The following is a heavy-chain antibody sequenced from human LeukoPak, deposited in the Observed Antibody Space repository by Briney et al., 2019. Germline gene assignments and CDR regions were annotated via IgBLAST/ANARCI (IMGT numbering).Heavy chain of an antibody. CDR2: IYYSGST. CDR3: ARGGGYTPYYFHY. V-gene: IGHV4-30-4*01. J-gene: IGHJ4*02. Sequence: ASQTLSLTCTVSGGSISSGGYYWSWIRQPPGKGLESIGYIYYSGSTYYNPSLKSRVTISVDTSKNQFSLKLSSVTAADTAVYHCARGGGYTPYYFHYWVQATLVTVCS. D-gene: IGHD5-12*01. CDR1: GGSISSGGYY.